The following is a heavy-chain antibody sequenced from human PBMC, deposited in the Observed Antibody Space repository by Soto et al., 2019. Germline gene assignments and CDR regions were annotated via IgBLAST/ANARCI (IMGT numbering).Heavy chain of an antibody. V-gene: IGHV4-38-2*01. Sequence: PSETLSLTCAVSGEYISNGYYWARIRQPPGKWLEWIGSIFHSGTTYYNPSIKSRVTIAVDTSKNQFSLKLNSVTAADTALYYCARSAKYYYDRSGYYPTHPFDSWGQGTLVTVSS. D-gene: IGHD3-22*01. J-gene: IGHJ5*01. CDR1: GEYISNGYY. CDR2: IFHSGTT. CDR3: ARSAKYYYDRSGYYPTHPFDS.